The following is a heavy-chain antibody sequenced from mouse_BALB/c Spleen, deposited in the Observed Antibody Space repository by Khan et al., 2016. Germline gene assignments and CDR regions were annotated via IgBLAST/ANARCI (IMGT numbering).Heavy chain of an antibody. CDR3: ARYGYGSSDFDY. CDR2: ISYDGSN. D-gene: IGHD1-1*01. Sequence: EVQLQESGPGLVKPSQSLSLTCSVTGYSITSGYYWNWIRQFPGNKLEWMGYISYDGSNNYNPSLKNRISITRDTSKNQFFLKLNSVTTEDTATYYCARYGYGSSDFDYWGQGTTLTVSS. CDR1: GYSITSGYY. J-gene: IGHJ2*01. V-gene: IGHV3-6*02.